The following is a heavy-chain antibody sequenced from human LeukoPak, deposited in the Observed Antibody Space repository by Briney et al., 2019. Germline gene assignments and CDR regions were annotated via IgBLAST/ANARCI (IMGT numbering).Heavy chain of an antibody. Sequence: SETLSLTCTVSGGSISSSSYYWGWIRQPPGKGLEWIGSIYYSGSTYYNPSLKSRVTISVDTSKNQFSLKLSSVTAADTAVYYCARHVDDFWSGYYTTEPTGYWGQGTLITVSS. CDR2: IYYSGST. J-gene: IGHJ4*02. D-gene: IGHD3-3*01. CDR1: GGSISSSSYY. V-gene: IGHV4-39*01. CDR3: ARHVDDFWSGYYTTEPTGY.